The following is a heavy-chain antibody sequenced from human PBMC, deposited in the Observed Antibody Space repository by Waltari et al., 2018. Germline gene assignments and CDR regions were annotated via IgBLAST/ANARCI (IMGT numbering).Heavy chain of an antibody. V-gene: IGHV3-21*01. Sequence: EVQLVESGGGLVKPGGSLILSCAASGFTFCIYSMNWVRQAPGKGLEWVSSITSSSTYTYYADSVKGRFTISRNNARNSLFVEMKSLRAEDTAVYYCARDLGSRGPRGMDVWGQGTTVIVS. CDR2: ITSSSTYT. CDR1: GFTFCIYS. CDR3: ARDLGSRGPRGMDV. D-gene: IGHD2-2*01. J-gene: IGHJ6*02.